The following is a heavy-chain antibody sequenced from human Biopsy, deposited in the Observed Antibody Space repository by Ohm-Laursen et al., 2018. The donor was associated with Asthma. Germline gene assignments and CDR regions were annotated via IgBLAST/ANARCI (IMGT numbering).Heavy chain of an antibody. J-gene: IGHJ6*02. V-gene: IGHV4-39*01. Sequence: SQTLSLTCTVSGGSMTPTSHYWDWIRQAPGKGLEWIGYISSGGTTSYNPSLKNRVTISRDTSKNQFSLRLTSVTAADTAVYFCARRISIFGVVQKDHGMDAWGQGTTVIVSS. CDR2: ISSGGTT. CDR1: GGSMTPTSHY. D-gene: IGHD3-3*01. CDR3: ARRISIFGVVQKDHGMDA.